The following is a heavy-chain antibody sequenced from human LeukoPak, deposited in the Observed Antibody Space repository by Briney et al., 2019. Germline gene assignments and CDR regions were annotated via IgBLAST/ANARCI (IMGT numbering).Heavy chain of an antibody. V-gene: IGHV1-2*02. Sequence: ASVKVSCKASGYTFTGYYMHWVRQAPGQGLEWMGWTNPNSGGTNYAQKFQGRVTMTRDTSISTAYMELSRLRSDDTAVYYCARDREGYCSSTSCYYMDVWGKGTTVTVSS. CDR3: ARDREGYCSSTSCYYMDV. J-gene: IGHJ6*03. CDR2: TNPNSGGT. D-gene: IGHD2-2*01. CDR1: GYTFTGYY.